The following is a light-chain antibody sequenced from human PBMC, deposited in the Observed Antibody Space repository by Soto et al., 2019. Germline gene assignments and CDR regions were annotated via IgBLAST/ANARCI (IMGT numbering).Light chain of an antibody. Sequence: DAVMTQSPLSLPVALGQPAAISCRSSQSLVYSDGNSYLNWFQQRPGQSPRRLIYKASNRDPGVPDRFSGSGSGTDFTLKITRVEAEDVGVYYCMQGTRWPWTFGQGTKVDIK. J-gene: IGKJ1*01. V-gene: IGKV2-30*01. CDR2: KAS. CDR1: QSLVYSDGNSY. CDR3: MQGTRWPWT.